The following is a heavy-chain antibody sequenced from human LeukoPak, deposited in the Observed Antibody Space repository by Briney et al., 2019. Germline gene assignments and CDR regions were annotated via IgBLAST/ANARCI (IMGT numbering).Heavy chain of an antibody. CDR3: AKEGSRGPYDY. CDR2: ISYDGSNK. J-gene: IGHJ4*02. CDR1: GFTFNSYA. V-gene: IGHV3-30*18. Sequence: PGRSLRLSCAASGFTFNSYAMHWVRQAPGKGLEWVAVISYDGSNKYFADSVKGRFTISRDNSKNTLFLQMNSLRAEDTAVYCCAKEGSRGPYDYWGQGTLVTVSS. D-gene: IGHD6-19*01.